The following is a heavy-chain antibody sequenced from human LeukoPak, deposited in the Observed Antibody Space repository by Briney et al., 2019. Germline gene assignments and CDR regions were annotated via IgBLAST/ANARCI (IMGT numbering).Heavy chain of an antibody. V-gene: IGHV1-24*01. CDR2: FDPSNGGK. J-gene: IGHJ2*01. CDR1: VNTLTEVS. D-gene: IGHD2-15*01. CDR3: VAEACSGGISYPYFDL. Sequence: ASVKVSCKVSVNTLTEVSMHWVRQAPGKGLQWIGGFDPSNGGKIYAQQFQGRVTMTADTSTDTAYMELNSLRSEDTAVYYCVAEACSGGISYPYFDLWGRGTLVIVSS.